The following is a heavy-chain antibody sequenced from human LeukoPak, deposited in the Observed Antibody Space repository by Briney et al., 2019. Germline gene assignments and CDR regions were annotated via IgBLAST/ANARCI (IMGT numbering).Heavy chain of an antibody. D-gene: IGHD2-2*01. V-gene: IGHV1-2*02. CDR3: ARGGDVVVVPASNFPEFDY. J-gene: IGHJ4*02. CDR2: INPNSGGT. CDR1: GYTFTGHY. Sequence: ASVKVSCKASGYTFTGHYMHWVRQAPGQGLEWMGWINPNSGGTNYAQKFQGRVTMTRDTSISTAYMELSRLRSDDTAVYCCARGGDVVVVPASNFPEFDYWGQGTLVTVSS.